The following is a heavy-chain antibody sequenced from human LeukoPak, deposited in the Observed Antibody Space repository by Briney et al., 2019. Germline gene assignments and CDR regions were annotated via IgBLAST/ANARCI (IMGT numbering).Heavy chain of an antibody. Sequence: SETLSLTCAVSGYSISSGYYWAWIRQPPGKGLEWVGSIHHSGNTYYNPSLMSRVTISVDTSKDQFSLKLTSVTAADTAVYYCARGEQLSSGYAFDIWGQGTMVTVSS. CDR2: IHHSGNT. D-gene: IGHD3-16*02. CDR3: ARGEQLSSGYAFDI. CDR1: GYSISSGYY. J-gene: IGHJ3*02. V-gene: IGHV4-38-2*01.